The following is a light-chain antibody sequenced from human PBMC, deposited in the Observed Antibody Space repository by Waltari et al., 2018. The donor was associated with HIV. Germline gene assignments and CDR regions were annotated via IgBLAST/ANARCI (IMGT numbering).Light chain of an antibody. Sequence: QSVLTQPPSVSGAPGQRVVISCTGTSSNIGAGYHVHWYQHLPGTAPKLLIYGNTVRPSGVPDRFSGSKSGTSASLAITGLQADDEADYYCQSYDTTLSGWVFGGGTKLTVL. V-gene: IGLV1-40*01. CDR2: GNT. CDR3: QSYDTTLSGWV. CDR1: SSNIGAGYH. J-gene: IGLJ3*02.